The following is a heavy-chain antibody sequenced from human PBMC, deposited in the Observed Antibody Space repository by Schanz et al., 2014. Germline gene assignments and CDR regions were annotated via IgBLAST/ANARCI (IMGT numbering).Heavy chain of an antibody. CDR3: ARGRARQLVHWFDP. V-gene: IGHV3-11*06. D-gene: IGHD6-13*01. CDR2: VSSNNIYT. CDR1: GFTFSDYY. Sequence: PGGSLRLSCTASGFTFSDYYMTWIRQAPGKGLEWVSYVSSNNIYTKYADSVRGRFTISRDNARYSLYLEMNSLRAEDTAVYYCARGRARQLVHWFDPWGQGTLVTVSS. J-gene: IGHJ5*02.